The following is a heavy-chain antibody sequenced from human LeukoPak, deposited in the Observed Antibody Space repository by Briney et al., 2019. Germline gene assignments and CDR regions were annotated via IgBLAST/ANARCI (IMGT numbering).Heavy chain of an antibody. CDR3: ARGIVGEENYFDY. CDR1: GFIFSDYY. V-gene: IGHV3-11*01. D-gene: IGHD3-16*01. J-gene: IGHJ4*02. CDR2: ISDGGRTI. Sequence: GGSLRLSCAASGFIFSDYYMSWIRQAPGKGLEWISFISDGGRTIYYADSVKGRFTISRDNAKNSLYLQMNSLRAEDTALYYCARGIVGEENYFDYWGQGTLVTVSS.